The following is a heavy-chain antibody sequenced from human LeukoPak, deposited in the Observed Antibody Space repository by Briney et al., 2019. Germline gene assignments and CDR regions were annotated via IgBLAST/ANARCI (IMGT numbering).Heavy chain of an antibody. Sequence: GGSLRLSCAASGFTVSSNYMSWVRQAPGKVLEWVSVIYSGGSTYYADSVKGRFTISRDNSKNTLYLQMNSLRAEDTAVYYCARLQSGAFDIWGQGTMVTVSS. CDR2: IYSGGST. D-gene: IGHD6-19*01. CDR1: GFTVSSNY. CDR3: ARLQSGAFDI. J-gene: IGHJ3*02. V-gene: IGHV3-66*01.